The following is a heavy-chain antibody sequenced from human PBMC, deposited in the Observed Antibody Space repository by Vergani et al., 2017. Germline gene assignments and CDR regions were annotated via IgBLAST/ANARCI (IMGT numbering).Heavy chain of an antibody. D-gene: IGHD2-15*01. CDR3: ARVSDCRGDSGYSSVGWFDP. J-gene: IGHJ5*02. CDR2: IYTSGST. Sequence: QVQLQESGPGLVKPSETLSLTCTVSGGSISSYYWSWIRQPAGKGLDWIGRIYTSGSTNYNPSLKSRVTMSVDTSKNQFSLKLSSVTAAETAVYYCARVSDCRGDSGYSSVGWFDPWGQGTLVTVSS. CDR1: GGSISSYY. V-gene: IGHV4-4*07.